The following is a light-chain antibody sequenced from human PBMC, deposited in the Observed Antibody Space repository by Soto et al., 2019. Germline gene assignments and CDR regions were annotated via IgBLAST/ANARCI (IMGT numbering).Light chain of an antibody. CDR1: QTISSW. CDR3: QHYNSYSEA. V-gene: IGKV1-5*03. Sequence: DIQMTQSPSTLSGSVGDRVTITCRASQTISSWLVWYQQKPGKAPKLLIYKASTLKSGVPSRFSGSGSGTEFNLTISRLQTDDFATYECQHYNSYSEAVGQGTKVDIK. J-gene: IGKJ1*01. CDR2: KAS.